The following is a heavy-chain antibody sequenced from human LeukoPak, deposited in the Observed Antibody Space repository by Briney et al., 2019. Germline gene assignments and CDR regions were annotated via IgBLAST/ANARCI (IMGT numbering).Heavy chain of an antibody. Sequence: KPSETLPLTCAVSGGSISSGGYSWSWIRQPPGKGLEWIGYIYHSGSTYYDPSLKSRVTISVDTSKNQFSLKLTSVTAADTAIYYCARDTGYCSAGGCYHNYFDYWGQGTLVTVSS. CDR1: GGSISSGGYS. V-gene: IGHV4-30-2*01. J-gene: IGHJ4*02. CDR2: IYHSGST. CDR3: ARDTGYCSAGGCYHNYFDY. D-gene: IGHD2-15*01.